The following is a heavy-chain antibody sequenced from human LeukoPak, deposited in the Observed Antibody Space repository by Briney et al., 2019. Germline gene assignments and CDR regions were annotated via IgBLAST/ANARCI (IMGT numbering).Heavy chain of an antibody. CDR1: GYTFTSYG. V-gene: IGHV1-18*01. D-gene: IGHD2-2*01. Sequence: ASVKVSCKASGYTFTSYGISWVRQAPGQGLEWMGWISAYNGNTNYAQKLQGRVTMTTDTSTSTAYMELRSLRSDDTAVYYCARGRSEYCSSTSCFVDQVVFDIGAQGKMAPFS. J-gene: IGHJ3*02. CDR3: ARGRSEYCSSTSCFVDQVVFDI. CDR2: ISAYNGNT.